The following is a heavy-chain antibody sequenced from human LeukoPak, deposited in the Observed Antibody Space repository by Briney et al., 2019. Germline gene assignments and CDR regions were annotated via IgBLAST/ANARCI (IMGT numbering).Heavy chain of an antibody. CDR2: IYYSGST. Sequence: PSQTLCLTCTVSGGSLSSGDYYWSWIRQPPGKGLEWIGYIYYSGSTYYNPSLKSRVTISVDTSKNQFSLKLSSVTAADTAVYYCARASYSSGWYGVDYWGQGTLVTVSS. CDR1: GGSLSSGDYY. D-gene: IGHD6-19*01. J-gene: IGHJ4*02. CDR3: ARASYSSGWYGVDY. V-gene: IGHV4-30-4*08.